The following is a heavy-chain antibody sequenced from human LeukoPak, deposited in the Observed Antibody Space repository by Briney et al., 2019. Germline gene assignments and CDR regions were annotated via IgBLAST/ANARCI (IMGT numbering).Heavy chain of an antibody. CDR2: IYYSGST. Sequence: SETLSLTCTVSGGSISSGGYYWSWICQHPGKGLEWIGYIYYSGSTYYNPSLKSRVTISVDTSKNQFSLKLSSVTAADTAVYYCASSNSITMVRGVINWFDPWGQGTLVTVSS. CDR1: GGSISSGGYY. CDR3: ASSNSITMVRGVINWFDP. V-gene: IGHV4-30-4*08. J-gene: IGHJ5*02. D-gene: IGHD3-10*01.